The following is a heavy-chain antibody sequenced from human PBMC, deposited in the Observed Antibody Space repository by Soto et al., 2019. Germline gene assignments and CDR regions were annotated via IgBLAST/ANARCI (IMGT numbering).Heavy chain of an antibody. V-gene: IGHV1-3*01. J-gene: IGHJ6*02. CDR2: LNGGTGQT. CDR1: GYTFSTYA. D-gene: IGHD1-1*01. CDR3: ARGKGMEENYYYYGMDI. Sequence: QVQVVQSGAEVKKPGASVKVSCKASGYTFSTYAIHWVRQAPGQSLEWMGWLNGGTGQTRYSQRFQDRFTITRDTSASTAYMEVSSLRPEDTAVYYCARGKGMEENYYYYGMDIWGQGTTVTVSS.